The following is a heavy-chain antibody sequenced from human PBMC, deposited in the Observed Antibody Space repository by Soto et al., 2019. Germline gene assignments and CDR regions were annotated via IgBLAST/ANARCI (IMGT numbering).Heavy chain of an antibody. CDR3: ASKEQPLQPRFYYYYYMDV. Sequence: GGSLRLSCAASGFTFSSYSMNWVRQAPGKGLEWVSYISSSSSTIYYADSVKGRFTISRDNAKNSLYLQMNSLRAEDTAVYYCASKEQPLQPRFYYYYYMDVWGKGTTVTVSS. D-gene: IGHD1-1*01. CDR1: GFTFSSYS. V-gene: IGHV3-48*01. J-gene: IGHJ6*03. CDR2: ISSSSSTI.